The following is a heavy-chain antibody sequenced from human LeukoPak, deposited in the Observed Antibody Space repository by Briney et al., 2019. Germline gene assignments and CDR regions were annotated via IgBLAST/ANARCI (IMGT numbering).Heavy chain of an antibody. CDR3: ARVRSSYYHDSSGYYHYDGFDL. CDR2: ISSSSSYI. D-gene: IGHD3-22*01. V-gene: IGHV3-21*01. Sequence: GGSLRLSCAASGFTFSSYSMNWVRQAPGKGLEWVSSISSSSSYIYYADSVKGRFTISRDNAKNSLYLQMNSLRADDTAVYFCARVRSSYYHDSSGYYHYDGFDLWGRGTLVTVSS. CDR1: GFTFSSYS. J-gene: IGHJ3*01.